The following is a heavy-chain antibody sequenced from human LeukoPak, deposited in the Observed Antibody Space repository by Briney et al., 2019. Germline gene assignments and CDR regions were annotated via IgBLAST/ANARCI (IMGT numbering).Heavy chain of an antibody. CDR2: ISAYNGNT. Sequence: WASVKVSCKASGYTFTSYGISWVRQAPGQGLEWMGWISAYNGNTNYAQKLQGRVTMTTDTSTSTAYMELRSLRSDDTAVYYCARERSAAYYYYYMDVWGKGTTVTVSS. V-gene: IGHV1-18*01. CDR3: ARERSAAYYYYYMDV. D-gene: IGHD2-15*01. J-gene: IGHJ6*03. CDR1: GYTFTSYG.